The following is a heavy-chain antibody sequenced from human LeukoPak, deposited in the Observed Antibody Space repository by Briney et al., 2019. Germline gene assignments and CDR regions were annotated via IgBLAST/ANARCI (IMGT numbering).Heavy chain of an antibody. CDR1: GFTFSSYG. J-gene: IGHJ4*02. D-gene: IGHD3-22*01. Sequence: GRSLRLSCAASGFTFSSYGMHWVRQAPGKGLEWVAVISYDGSIKYYADSVKGRFTISRDNSKNTLYLQMNSLRAEDTAVYYCAKEATYYYDSSGYYYIDYFDYWGQGTLVTVSS. CDR2: ISYDGSIK. V-gene: IGHV3-30*18. CDR3: AKEATYYYDSSGYYYIDYFDY.